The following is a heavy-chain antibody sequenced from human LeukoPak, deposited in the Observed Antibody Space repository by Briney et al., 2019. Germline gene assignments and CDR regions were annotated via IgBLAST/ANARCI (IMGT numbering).Heavy chain of an antibody. J-gene: IGHJ4*02. CDR3: ARDGGGDYYDSSGYVDY. CDR1: GFTFSSYT. CDR2: ISSSSSDI. D-gene: IGHD3-22*01. V-gene: IGHV3-21*01. Sequence: GGSLRLSCAASGFTFSSYTMKWVRQAPGKGLEWVSSISSSSSDIFYADSVKGRFTISRDNAKNTLYLQMNSLRAEDTAVYYCARDGGGDYYDSSGYVDYWGQGTLVTVSS.